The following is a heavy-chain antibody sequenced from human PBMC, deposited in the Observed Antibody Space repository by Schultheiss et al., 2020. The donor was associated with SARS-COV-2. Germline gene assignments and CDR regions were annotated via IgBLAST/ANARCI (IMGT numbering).Heavy chain of an antibody. CDR3: AREHRRGYSYGYYGMDV. D-gene: IGHD5-18*01. CDR2: INAGNGNT. V-gene: IGHV1-3*01. CDR1: AHTFISYY. Sequence: ASVKVSCKRSAHTFISYYIHWVRLAPGQGLEWMGWINAGNGNTKYSQKFQGRVTITRDTSASTAYMELSSLRSEDTAVYYCAREHRRGYSYGYYGMDVWGQGTTVTVSS. J-gene: IGHJ6*02.